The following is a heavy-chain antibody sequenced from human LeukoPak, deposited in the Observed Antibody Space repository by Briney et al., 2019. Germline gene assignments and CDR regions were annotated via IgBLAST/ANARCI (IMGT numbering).Heavy chain of an antibody. Sequence: SETLSLTCAVYGGSFSGYYWSWIRQPPGKGLEWIGSIYYSGSTYYNPSLKSRVTISVDTSKNQFSLKLSSVTAADTAVYYCARAPTVADFDYWGQGTLVTVSS. V-gene: IGHV4-34*01. J-gene: IGHJ4*02. D-gene: IGHD4-23*01. CDR2: IYYSGST. CDR1: GGSFSGYY. CDR3: ARAPTVADFDY.